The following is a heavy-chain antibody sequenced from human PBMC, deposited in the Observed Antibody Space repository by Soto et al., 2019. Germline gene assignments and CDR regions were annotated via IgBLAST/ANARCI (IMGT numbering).Heavy chain of an antibody. J-gene: IGHJ6*02. V-gene: IGHV1-18*01. D-gene: IGHD1-1*01. Sequence: QVQLVQSESEVKKPGASVKVSCKASGYTFTSYGLAWVRQAPGQGLEWMGWGSAYNGNTQYAQKFQCRVTMTTDTSTKTAYLGLRGLGSDDAAVYYCSRGGRRDGYNPTFYYYYGMDGWGQGTTVIVSS. CDR3: SRGGRRDGYNPTFYYYYGMDG. CDR1: GYTFTSYG. CDR2: GSAYNGNT.